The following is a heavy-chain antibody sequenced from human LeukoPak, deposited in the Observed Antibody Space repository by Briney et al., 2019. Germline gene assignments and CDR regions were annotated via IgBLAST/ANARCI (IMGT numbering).Heavy chain of an antibody. CDR2: IDHSGST. Sequence: SETLSLTCAVYGGSFSGCYWTWIRQPPGKGLEWIGEIDHSGSTNYNPSLKSRVTMSADTSNNQFSLKLTSVTAADTAVYYCARRERSSPVGHWGHGNRVTVSS. CDR3: ARRERSSPVGH. D-gene: IGHD1-26*01. CDR1: GGSFSGCY. V-gene: IGHV4-34*01. J-gene: IGHJ5*02.